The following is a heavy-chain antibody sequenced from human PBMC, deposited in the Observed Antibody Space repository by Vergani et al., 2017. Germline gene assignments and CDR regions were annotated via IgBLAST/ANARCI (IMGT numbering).Heavy chain of an antibody. J-gene: IGHJ3*01. CDR2: VLTGTNSQ. CDR1: GFAFSSYI. D-gene: IGHD2-2*01. CDR3: AREYSSTSGRAFDF. V-gene: IGHV3-48*01. Sequence: QLVESGGGWVQPGGSLRLSCVVSGFAFSSYIMNWVRQAPGKGLEWVSFVLTGTNSQSYAESVKGRFTISRDSAKSSQYLQMDSLRAEDTAVYYCAREYSSTSGRAFDFLVQGTKGTVSS.